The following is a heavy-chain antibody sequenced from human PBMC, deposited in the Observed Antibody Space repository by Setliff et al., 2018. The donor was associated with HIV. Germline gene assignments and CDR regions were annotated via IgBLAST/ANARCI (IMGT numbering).Heavy chain of an antibody. CDR1: SASISNYH. CDR3: AIGDEYPGVFQS. CDR2: IYTSGTT. D-gene: IGHD2-2*01. Sequence: ASETLSLTCAVSSASISNYHWSWIRQTPGKGLEWIGSIYTSGTTNYNPSLEGRITTSVDLSKNHFSLNLHSVTAADTAVYYCAIGDEYPGVFQSWGQGKVVTVS. J-gene: IGHJ5*02. V-gene: IGHV4-4*09.